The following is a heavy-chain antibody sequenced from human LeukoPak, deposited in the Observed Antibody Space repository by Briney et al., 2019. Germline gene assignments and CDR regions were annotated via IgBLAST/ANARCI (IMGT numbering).Heavy chain of an antibody. Sequence: PGGSLRLSCAASGFTFSAYTMYWVRRTPGKGPEWVSSISGSSSYIYYADSVQGRFTVSRDNAKNSLYLQMNSLRAEDTAVYYCARDPGRCSSTGCYPDYWGQGALVTVSS. CDR2: ISGSSSYI. CDR1: GFTFSAYT. V-gene: IGHV3-21*01. D-gene: IGHD2-2*01. CDR3: ARDPGRCSSTGCYPDY. J-gene: IGHJ4*02.